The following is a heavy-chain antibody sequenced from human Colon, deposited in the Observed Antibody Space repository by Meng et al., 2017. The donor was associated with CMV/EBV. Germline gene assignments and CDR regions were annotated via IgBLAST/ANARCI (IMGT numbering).Heavy chain of an antibody. Sequence: GESLKISCAATGFTFSSYAMNWVRQAPGKGLEWVSSIRGGDHKTYYADSVKGRFTISRDNSKNTLYLQMNSLRAEDTALYYCAGGYDYYYYYYGMDVWGQGTTVTVSS. J-gene: IGHJ6*02. CDR1: GFTFSSYA. V-gene: IGHV3-23*01. CDR3: AGGYDYYYYYYGMDV. CDR2: IRGGDHKT. D-gene: IGHD5-12*01.